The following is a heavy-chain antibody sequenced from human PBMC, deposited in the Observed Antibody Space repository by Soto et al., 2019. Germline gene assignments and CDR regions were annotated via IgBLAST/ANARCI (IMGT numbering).Heavy chain of an antibody. D-gene: IGHD1-26*01. CDR2: IKQDGSEK. Sequence: GGSLRLSCAASGFTFSDYWMDWVRQAPGKGLEWVANIKQDGSEKNYVDSVKGRFTISRDNAKNSLYLQMNSLRADDTAVYYCAAWGSWGQGTLVTVSS. J-gene: IGHJ4*02. CDR1: GFTFSDYW. CDR3: AAWGS. V-gene: IGHV3-7*03.